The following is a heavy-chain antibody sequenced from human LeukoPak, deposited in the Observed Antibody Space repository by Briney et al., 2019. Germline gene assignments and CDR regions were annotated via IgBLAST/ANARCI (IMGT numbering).Heavy chain of an antibody. CDR3: ARAPSNYYQAFDP. CDR2: IYYSGIT. D-gene: IGHD4/OR15-4a*01. CDR1: GVHISNSGYY. J-gene: IGHJ5*02. Sequence: SETLSLNCTVSGVHISNSGYYLVCIRQPPGTGLEWIGNIYYSGITYYNPSLKSRVTISVDTPKNQFSLKMTSVTAADTAVYYCARAPSNYYQAFDPWGQGPLVTVSS. V-gene: IGHV4-39*01.